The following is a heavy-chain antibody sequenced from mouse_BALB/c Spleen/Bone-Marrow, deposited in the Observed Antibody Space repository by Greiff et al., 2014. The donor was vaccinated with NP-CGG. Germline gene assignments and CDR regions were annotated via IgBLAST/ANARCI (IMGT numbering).Heavy chain of an antibody. D-gene: IGHD1-1*01. CDR2: INPSNGRT. J-gene: IGHJ1*01. Sequence: VKLQESGAELVKPGASVKLSCKASGYTFTSYWMHWVKQRPGQGLEWIGEINPSNGRTNYNEKFKSKATLTVDKSSSTAYMQLSSQTSEDSAVYYCARYLHYYGSSYGYFDVWGAGTTVTVSS. V-gene: IGHV1S81*02. CDR3: ARYLHYYGSSYGYFDV. CDR1: GYTFTSYW.